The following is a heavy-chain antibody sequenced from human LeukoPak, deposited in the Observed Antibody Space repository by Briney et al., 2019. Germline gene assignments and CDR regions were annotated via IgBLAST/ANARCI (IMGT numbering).Heavy chain of an antibody. Sequence: GGSLRLSCAASGFTFSSYAMHWVRQAPGKGLEYVSAISSNGGSTYYANSVKGRFTISRDNFKNTLYLQMGSLRAEDMAVYYCARGPRVTPYFDYWGQGTLVAVSS. J-gene: IGHJ4*02. D-gene: IGHD4-23*01. V-gene: IGHV3-64*01. CDR1: GFTFSSYA. CDR2: ISSNGGST. CDR3: ARGPRVTPYFDY.